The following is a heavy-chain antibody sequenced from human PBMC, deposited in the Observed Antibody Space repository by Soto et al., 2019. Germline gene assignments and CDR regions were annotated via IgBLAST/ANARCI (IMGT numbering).Heavy chain of an antibody. CDR2: ISGSGQST. D-gene: IGHD6-19*01. V-gene: IGHV3-23*01. CDR1: GFKFSDYA. CDR3: AKHFDSGCPDY. J-gene: IGHJ4*02. Sequence: GGSLRLSCAASGFKFSDYAMAWVRQAPGKGLEWVSSISGSGQSTFYADSVKGRCTISRDNSKNTLHLQMNNLRAEDTAVYYCAKHFDSGCPDYWGQGTLVTVSS.